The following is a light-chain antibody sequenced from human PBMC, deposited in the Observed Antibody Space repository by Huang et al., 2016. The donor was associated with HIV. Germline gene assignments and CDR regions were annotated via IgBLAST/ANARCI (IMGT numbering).Light chain of an antibody. CDR2: DVC. V-gene: IGKV1-33*01. Sequence: GDRVTISCQASQDITKYLNWYQQKPGKAPKFLIYDVCNLETGVPSRLSGSGCGTDYTFTISSLQPEDVGTCCCQQSYSPRMYTFGQGTKLEIK. CDR1: QDITKY. CDR3: QQSYSPRMYT. J-gene: IGKJ2*01.